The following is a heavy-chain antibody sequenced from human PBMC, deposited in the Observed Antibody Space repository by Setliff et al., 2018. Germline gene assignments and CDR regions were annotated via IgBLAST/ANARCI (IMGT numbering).Heavy chain of an antibody. CDR1: GGSIRSTNW. CDR2: IYQSGTT. D-gene: IGHD1-26*01. V-gene: IGHV4-4*02. J-gene: IGHJ4*02. Sequence: SETLSLTCAVSGGSIRSTNWWNWVRQPPGKGLEWIGDIYQSGTTNYNPSLKSRVTISIDKSKNQFSLKLTSVTAADTAVYYCAKGGGRYHSASWGQGTLVTVSS. CDR3: AKGGGRYHSAS.